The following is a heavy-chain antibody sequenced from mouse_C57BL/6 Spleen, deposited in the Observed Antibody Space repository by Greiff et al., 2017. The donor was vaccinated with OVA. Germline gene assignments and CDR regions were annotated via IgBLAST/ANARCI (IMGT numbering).Heavy chain of an antibody. D-gene: IGHD2-3*01. V-gene: IGHV1-69*01. CDR1: GYTFNSYW. Sequence: QVQLQQPGAEFVMPGASVKLSCKASGYTFNSYWMHWVKQSPGQGLEWIGEIDPSDSYTNYNQKFKGKSTLTVDKSSITAYMQLSSLTSEDSAVYYCAREGGYYDYWGQGTTLTVSS. CDR3: AREGGYYDY. J-gene: IGHJ2*01. CDR2: IDPSDSYT.